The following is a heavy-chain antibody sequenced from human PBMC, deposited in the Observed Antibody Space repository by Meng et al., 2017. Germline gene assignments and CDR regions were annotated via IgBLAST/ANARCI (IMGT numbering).Heavy chain of an antibody. Sequence: GESLKISCAASGFTFSSYWMSWVRQAPGKGLEWVANIKQDGSEKYYVDSVKGRFTISRDNAKNSLYLQMNSLRAEDTAVYYCARSSLRAKDYWGQGTLVTVSS. CDR1: GFTFSSYW. V-gene: IGHV3-7*01. J-gene: IGHJ4*02. CDR2: IKQDGSEK. D-gene: IGHD4/OR15-4a*01. CDR3: ARSSLRAKDY.